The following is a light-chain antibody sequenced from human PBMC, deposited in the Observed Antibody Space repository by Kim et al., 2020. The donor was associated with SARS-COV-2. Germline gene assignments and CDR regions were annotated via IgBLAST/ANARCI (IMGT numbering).Light chain of an antibody. CDR1: QSVGNMY. J-gene: IGKJ2*03. Sequence: PGERATLSCRASQSVGNMYVAWYQQKPGQAPRLIIYGASSRATGVPDKFSGSGSGTEFTLTIARLEPEDFAVYYCQQYGGSPLYSFGQGTKVDIK. V-gene: IGKV3-20*01. CDR2: GAS. CDR3: QQYGGSPLYS.